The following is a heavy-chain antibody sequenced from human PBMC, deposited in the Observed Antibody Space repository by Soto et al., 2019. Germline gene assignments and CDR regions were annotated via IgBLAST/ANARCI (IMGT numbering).Heavy chain of an antibody. CDR2: ISDSGGST. V-gene: IGHV3-23*01. Sequence: EVQLLESGGGLVQPGGSLRLSCAASGFTFSRYAMSWVRQAPGKGLEWVSAISDSGGSTYYADSLKGRFTISRDNSKNTLFLQMNSPRAEYTAVFYCAKGPSGPMIVVVTPDYWGQGTLVTVSS. CDR3: AKGPSGPMIVVVTPDY. CDR1: GFTFSRYA. J-gene: IGHJ4*02. D-gene: IGHD3-22*01.